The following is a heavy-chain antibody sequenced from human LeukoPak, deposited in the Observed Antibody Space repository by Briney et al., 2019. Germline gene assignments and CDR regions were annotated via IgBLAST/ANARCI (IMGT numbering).Heavy chain of an antibody. D-gene: IGHD3-10*01. Sequence: ASVKVSCKASGYTFTSYYMHWVRQAPGQGLEWMGIINPSGGSTSYAQKLQGRVTMTRDTSTSTVYMELSSLRSEDTAVYYCARAPMGRAFDIWGQGTMVTVSS. J-gene: IGHJ3*02. CDR2: INPSGGST. CDR1: GYTFTSYY. V-gene: IGHV1-46*03. CDR3: ARAPMGRAFDI.